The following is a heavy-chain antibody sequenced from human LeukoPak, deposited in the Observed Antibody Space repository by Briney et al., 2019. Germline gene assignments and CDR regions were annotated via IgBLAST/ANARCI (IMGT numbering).Heavy chain of an antibody. D-gene: IGHD2-2*01. V-gene: IGHV1-18*01. CDR1: GYTFTSYG. CDR3: ASLVGYCSSTSCLGNWFDP. Sequence: ASVKVSCKASGYTFTSYGISWVRQARGQGLEWMGWISAYNGNTNYAQKLQGRVTMTTDTSTSTAYMELRSLRSDDTAVYYCASLVGYCSSTSCLGNWFDPWGQGTLVTVSS. J-gene: IGHJ5*02. CDR2: ISAYNGNT.